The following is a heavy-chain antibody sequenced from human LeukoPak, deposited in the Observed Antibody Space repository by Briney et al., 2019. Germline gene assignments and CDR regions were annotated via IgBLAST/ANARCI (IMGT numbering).Heavy chain of an antibody. CDR1: GFTFSGYV. J-gene: IGHJ4*02. D-gene: IGHD1-26*01. CDR3: AKEPSYGGPFAY. CDR2: VRYDGNNK. Sequence: GGSLRLSCAASGFTFSGYVMHWVRQAPGKGLEWVAFVRYDGNNKYYADSVKGRFTISRDNSKNTLYLQMNSLRAEDTAVYYCAKEPSYGGPFAYWGQGTLVTVSS. V-gene: IGHV3-30*02.